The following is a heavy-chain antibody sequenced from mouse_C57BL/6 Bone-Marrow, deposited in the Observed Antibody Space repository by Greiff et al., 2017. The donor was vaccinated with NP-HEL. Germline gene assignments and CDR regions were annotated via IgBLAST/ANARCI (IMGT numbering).Heavy chain of an antibody. CDR1: GFTFSDYY. D-gene: IGHD1-1*01. Sequence: EVKVVESGGGLVQPGGSLKLSCAASGFTFSDYYMYWVRQTPEKRLEWVAYISNGGGSTYYPDTVKGRFTISRDNAKNTLYLQMSRLKSEDTAMYYCASLNYGDAMDYWGQGTSVTVSS. CDR3: ASLNYGDAMDY. J-gene: IGHJ4*01. V-gene: IGHV5-12*01. CDR2: ISNGGGST.